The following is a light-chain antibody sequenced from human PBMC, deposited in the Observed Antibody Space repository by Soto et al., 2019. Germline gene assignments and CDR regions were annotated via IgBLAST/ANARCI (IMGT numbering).Light chain of an antibody. CDR2: DAA. CDR3: EQRSNWFT. V-gene: IGKV3-11*01. Sequence: EIVLTQSPATLSLSPGERATLSCRASQSVSSYLAWYQQKPGQAPRLLIYDAANRATGSPARFRGSGSGTDFTLTSSGPEPEEGAVYDGEQRSNWFTFGGGTKVEIK. CDR1: QSVSSY. J-gene: IGKJ4*01.